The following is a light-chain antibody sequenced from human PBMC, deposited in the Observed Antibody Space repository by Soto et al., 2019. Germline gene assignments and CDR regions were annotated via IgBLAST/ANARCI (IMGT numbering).Light chain of an antibody. CDR3: SSYAGSNNLV. Sequence: QSVLTQPPSASGSPGQSVTISCTGTSSDVGGYNYVSWYQQHPGKAPKLMIYEVSKRPSGVPDRFSGSKSGNTASLTVSGLQAEDEADYYCSSYAGSNNLVFSGGTKVTVL. J-gene: IGLJ2*01. CDR1: SSDVGGYNY. CDR2: EVS. V-gene: IGLV2-8*01.